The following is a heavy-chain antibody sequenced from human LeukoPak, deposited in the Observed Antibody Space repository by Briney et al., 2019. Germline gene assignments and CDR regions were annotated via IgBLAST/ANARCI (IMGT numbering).Heavy chain of an antibody. CDR1: GGSISSYY. V-gene: IGHV4-59*12. Sequence: SETLSLTCTVSGGSISSYYWSWIRQPPGKGLEWIGYIYYSGSTNYNPSLKSRVTISVDTSENQFSLKLNSVTAADTAVYYCARRRIRYYYDSSGYSASGAFDIWGQGTMVTVSS. D-gene: IGHD3-22*01. CDR2: IYYSGST. J-gene: IGHJ3*02. CDR3: ARRRIRYYYDSSGYSASGAFDI.